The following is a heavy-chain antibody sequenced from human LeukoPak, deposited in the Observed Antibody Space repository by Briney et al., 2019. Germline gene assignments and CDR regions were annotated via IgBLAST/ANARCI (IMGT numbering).Heavy chain of an antibody. V-gene: IGHV1-69*04. CDR2: IIPIFGIA. CDR1: GGTFSSYA. Sequence: SVKVSCKASGGTFSSYAISRVRQAPGQGLEWMGRIIPIFGIANYAQKFQGRVTITADKSTSTAYMELSSLRSEDTAVYYCAQGSLRFLNGMDVWGQGTTVTVSS. J-gene: IGHJ6*02. CDR3: AQGSLRFLNGMDV. D-gene: IGHD3-3*01.